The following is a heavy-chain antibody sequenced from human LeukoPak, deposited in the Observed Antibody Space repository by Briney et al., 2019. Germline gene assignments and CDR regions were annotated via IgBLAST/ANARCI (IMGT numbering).Heavy chain of an antibody. D-gene: IGHD6-19*01. CDR3: ASSPRVAGLGYY. J-gene: IGHJ4*02. Sequence: SETLSLTCTVSGGSISSYYWSWIRQPAGEGLEWIGRIYTSGSTNYNPSLKSRVTMSVDTSKNQFSLKLSSVTAADTAVYYCASSPRVAGLGYYWGQGTLVTVSS. V-gene: IGHV4-4*07. CDR2: IYTSGST. CDR1: GGSISSYY.